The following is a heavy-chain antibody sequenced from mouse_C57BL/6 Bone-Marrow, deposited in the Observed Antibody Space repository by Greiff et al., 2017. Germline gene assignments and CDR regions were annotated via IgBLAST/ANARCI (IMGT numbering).Heavy chain of an antibody. CDR3: ANITDY. J-gene: IGHJ2*01. D-gene: IGHD1-1*01. CDR2: INPYNGGT. CDR1: GYTFTDYY. V-gene: IGHV1-19*01. Sequence: VHVKQSGPVLVKPGASVKMSCKASGYTFTDYYMNWVKQSHGKSLEWIGVINPYNGGTSYNQKFKGKATLTVDKSSSTAYMELNSLTSEDSAVYYCANITDYWGQGTTLTVSS.